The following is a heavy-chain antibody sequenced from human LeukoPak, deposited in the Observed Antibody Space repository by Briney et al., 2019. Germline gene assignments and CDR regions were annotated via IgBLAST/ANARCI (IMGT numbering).Heavy chain of an antibody. CDR3: ARVGGGSNLDY. D-gene: IGHD3-16*02. J-gene: IGHJ4*02. V-gene: IGHV1-69*05. CDR1: GGTFSSYA. CDR2: IIPIFGTT. Sequence: ASVKVSCKASGGTFSSYAISWVRQAPGQGLEWMGGIIPIFGTTTSAQKFQGRVTITTDESTSTVYMELSSLKSEDTAVYYCARVGGGSNLDYWGQGTLVTVSS.